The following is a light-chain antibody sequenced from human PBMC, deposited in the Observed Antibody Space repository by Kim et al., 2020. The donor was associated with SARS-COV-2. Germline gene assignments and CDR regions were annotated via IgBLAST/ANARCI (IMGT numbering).Light chain of an antibody. CDR2: GKH. V-gene: IGLV3-19*01. CDR1: TLRNYY. Sequence: SSELTQDPAVSVALGQTVRITCQGDTLRNYYASWYQQKPGQAPILVIYGKHNRPSGIPDRFSGSSSGHTASLTITGVQAEDEADFCCNSLESSGNRVVFG. CDR3: NSLESSGNRVV. J-gene: IGLJ2*01.